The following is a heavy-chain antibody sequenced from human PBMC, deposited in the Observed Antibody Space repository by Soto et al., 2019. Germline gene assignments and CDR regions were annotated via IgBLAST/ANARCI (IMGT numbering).Heavy chain of an antibody. Sequence: EAQLAESGGGLVQPGGSLRLSCAASGFTFSSYWMHWVRQAPGKGLEYVSGINSNGVKTLYANSVKGKFTISRDNSKNTLYLQMGSLRAEDMAVYYCARERYSGNDFDAFDVWGQGTMVTVSS. D-gene: IGHD5-12*01. CDR3: ARERYSGNDFDAFDV. J-gene: IGHJ3*01. CDR2: INSNGVKT. CDR1: GFTFSSYW. V-gene: IGHV3-64*01.